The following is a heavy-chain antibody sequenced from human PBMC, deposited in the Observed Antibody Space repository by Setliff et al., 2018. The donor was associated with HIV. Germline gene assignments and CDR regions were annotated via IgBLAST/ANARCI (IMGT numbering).Heavy chain of an antibody. V-gene: IGHV4-39*02. D-gene: IGHD2-21*02. CDR3: AREGDGIDY. CDR2: IHYTGNT. J-gene: IGHJ4*02. Sequence: SETLSLTCTVSGASISTTTYYWGWIRQPPGKGLEWIGSIHYTGNTYNTPSLKSRLTISVDASKNQISLKLTSVIAADTAIYFCAREGDGIDYWGQGILVTVSS. CDR1: GASISTTTYY.